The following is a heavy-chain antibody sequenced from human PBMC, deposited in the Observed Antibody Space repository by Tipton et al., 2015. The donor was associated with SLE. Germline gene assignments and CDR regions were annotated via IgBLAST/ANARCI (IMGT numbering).Heavy chain of an antibody. D-gene: IGHD2-2*01. CDR1: GGSISSYY. Sequence: TLSLTCTVSGGSISSYYWGWIRQPPGKGLEWIGYIYTSGSTNYNPSLKSRVTISVDTSKNQFSLKLDTVTAADTAVYYCARQSQSTRPWGFDSWGQGTPVTVSS. CDR3: ARQSQSTRPWGFDS. J-gene: IGHJ4*02. V-gene: IGHV4-4*08. CDR2: IYTSGST.